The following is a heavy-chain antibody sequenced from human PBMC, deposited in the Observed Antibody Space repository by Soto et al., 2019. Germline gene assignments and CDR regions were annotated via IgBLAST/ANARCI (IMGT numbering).Heavy chain of an antibody. V-gene: IGHV4-59*08. CDR2: IYYSGST. D-gene: IGHD2-21*02. J-gene: IGHJ4*02. CDR3: ATTADH. Sequence: SETLSLTCTVSGGSISSYYWSWIRQPPGKGLEWIGYIYYSGSTHYNPSLKSRVTMSVDTSKNQFSLKLTSVTAADTAVYYCATTADHWGQGTLVTVSS. CDR1: GGSISSYY.